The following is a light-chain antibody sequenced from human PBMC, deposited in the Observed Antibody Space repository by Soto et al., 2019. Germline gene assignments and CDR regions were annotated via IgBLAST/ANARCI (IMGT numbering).Light chain of an antibody. CDR2: GAS. Sequence: EIVLTQSPGTLSLSPGERATLSCGASQSFTSNYLAWYQQKPGQAPRLIIYGASTRATGIPDRFSGSGSGTDCTLTISRLEPEDVAVYYCHQYGSSPRTFGQGTKVDIK. CDR3: HQYGSSPRT. V-gene: IGKV3-20*01. J-gene: IGKJ1*01. CDR1: QSFTSNY.